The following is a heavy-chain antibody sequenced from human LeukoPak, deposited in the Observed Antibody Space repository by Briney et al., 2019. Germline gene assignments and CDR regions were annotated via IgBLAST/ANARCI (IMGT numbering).Heavy chain of an antibody. V-gene: IGHV3-21*04. CDR3: VRGAGNYYFDF. D-gene: IGHD3-10*01. CDR1: GFTFSSYS. CDR2: ISSSSGYI. Sequence: PGGSLRLSCAASGFTFSSYSMNWVRQAPGKGLEWVSSISSSSGYIYYADSVKGRFTISRDNAKNSLYLQMNRLRAEDTAFYYCVRGAGNYYFDFWGRGTLVTVSS. J-gene: IGHJ2*01.